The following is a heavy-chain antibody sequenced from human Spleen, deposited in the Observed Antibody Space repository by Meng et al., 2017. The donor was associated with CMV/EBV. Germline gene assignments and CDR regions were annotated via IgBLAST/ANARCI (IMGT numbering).Heavy chain of an antibody. V-gene: IGHV3-23*01. CDR1: GFTFSSYA. CDR3: ARLRKGDSSGYYYADAFDI. CDR2: ISGSGGST. Sequence: ETLSLTCAASGFTFSSYAMSWVRQAPGKGLEWVSAISGSGGSTYYADSVKGRFTISRDNSKNTLYLQMNSLRAEDTAVYYCARLRKGDSSGYYYADAFDIWGQGTMVTVSS. J-gene: IGHJ3*02. D-gene: IGHD3-22*01.